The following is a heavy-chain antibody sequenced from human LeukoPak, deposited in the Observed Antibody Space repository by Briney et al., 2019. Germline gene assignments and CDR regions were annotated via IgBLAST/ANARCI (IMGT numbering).Heavy chain of an antibody. Sequence: ASVKVSCKASGYTFTSYAMHWVRQAPGQRLEWMGWINAGNGNTKCSQKFQGRVTITRDTSASTAYMELSSLRSEDTAVYYCARGFSRVTTFVFDIGGKGKMVPVSS. V-gene: IGHV1-3*01. CDR3: ARGFSRVTTFVFDI. D-gene: IGHD4-17*01. CDR2: INAGNGNT. J-gene: IGHJ3*02. CDR1: GYTFTSYA.